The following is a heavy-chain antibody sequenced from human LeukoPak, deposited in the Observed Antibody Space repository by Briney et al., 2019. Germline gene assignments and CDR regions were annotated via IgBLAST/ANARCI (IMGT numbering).Heavy chain of an antibody. J-gene: IGHJ5*02. CDR2: IKEDGTTK. V-gene: IGHV3-7*04. Sequence: GGSLSLALAASGFTFSSSWIAWVRQAPGKGLEWLANIKEDGTTKNYIDSVKGRFTISRDNAKNSLYLQMNSLRAGDTAVYFCARDRAYSCFDLWGQGSLVTVAS. CDR1: GFTFSSSW. CDR3: ARDRAYSCFDL.